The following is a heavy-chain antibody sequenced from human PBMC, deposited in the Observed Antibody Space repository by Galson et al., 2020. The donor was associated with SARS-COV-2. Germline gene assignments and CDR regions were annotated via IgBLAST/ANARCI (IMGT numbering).Heavy chain of an antibody. V-gene: IGHV3-30*02. Sequence: QLGESLKISCAASGSIISNYVMHLVRHAPRKRLWWVAIIAYDGSTTYYTASVKRGITISRDKTRNTMHLQMSSRRADDTAVYFCAKEGDPLGSSTFDPWGHWTMFTVSS. J-gene: IGHJ3*01. CDR1: GSIISNYV. CDR2: IAYDGSTT. D-gene: IGHD2-2*01. CDR3: AKEGDPLGSSTFDP.